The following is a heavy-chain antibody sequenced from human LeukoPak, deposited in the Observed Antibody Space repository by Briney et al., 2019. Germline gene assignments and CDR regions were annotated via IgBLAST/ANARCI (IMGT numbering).Heavy chain of an antibody. CDR3: ARLIIAAAGNWFDP. V-gene: IGHV1-18*01. J-gene: IGHJ5*02. Sequence: ASVKVSCKASGYTFTSYGISWVRQAPGQGLEWMGWISAYNGNTNYAQKLQGRVTMTTDTSTSTAYMELRGLRSDDTAVYYCARLIIAAAGNWFDPWGQGTPVTVSS. CDR2: ISAYNGNT. CDR1: GYTFTSYG. D-gene: IGHD6-13*01.